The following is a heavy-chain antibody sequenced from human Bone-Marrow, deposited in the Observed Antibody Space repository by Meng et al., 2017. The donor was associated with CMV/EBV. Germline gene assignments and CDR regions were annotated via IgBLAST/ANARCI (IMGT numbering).Heavy chain of an antibody. Sequence: KVSCKGSGYSFTSYWIAWVRQMPGKGLEWMGIIYPGDSATRYTPSFQGQVTISADKSINSADLQWSSPEASGTAMYYCARGGGRGDYCFDYWGQGTLVTVSS. CDR3: ARGGGRGDYCFDY. J-gene: IGHJ4*02. CDR1: GYSFTSYW. CDR2: IYPGDSAT. D-gene: IGHD2-21*02. V-gene: IGHV5-51*01.